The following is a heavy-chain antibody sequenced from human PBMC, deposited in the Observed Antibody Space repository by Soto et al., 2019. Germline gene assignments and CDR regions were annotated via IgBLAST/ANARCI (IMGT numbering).Heavy chain of an antibody. CDR1: GFIFRDAW. CDR3: VAGSPFEY. CDR2: VKSKSEGGTT. V-gene: IGHV3-15*05. Sequence: GSLRLSCAASGFIFRDAWISWVRQAPGKGLEWIGRVKSKSEGGTTDYAALVKGRFTVSRDDSINTVSLQMDSLKMEDTAVYFCVAGSPFEYWGQGTPVTVSS. J-gene: IGHJ4*02. D-gene: IGHD2-21*01.